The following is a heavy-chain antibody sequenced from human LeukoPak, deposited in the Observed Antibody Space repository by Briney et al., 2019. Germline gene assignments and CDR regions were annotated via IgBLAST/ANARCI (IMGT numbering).Heavy chain of an antibody. CDR3: VREIRAISVTTD. V-gene: IGHV1-2*06. Sequence: ASVKVSCKASGYTFTDYYIQWVRQAPGQGLEWMGRINPHTGGTNYAQKFQGRVTMTRDTSISTAYMELSRLRSDDTAVYYCVREIRAISVTTDWGQGTLLTVSS. J-gene: IGHJ4*02. CDR1: GYTFTDYY. CDR2: INPHTGGT. D-gene: IGHD4-17*01.